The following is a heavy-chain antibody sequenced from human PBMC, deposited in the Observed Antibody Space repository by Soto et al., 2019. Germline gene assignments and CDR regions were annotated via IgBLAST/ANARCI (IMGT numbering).Heavy chain of an antibody. J-gene: IGHJ3*01. CDR3: ARGSRVGALRSWSADAFDV. V-gene: IGHV3-13*01. D-gene: IGHD1-26*01. CDR2: IGTAGDT. Sequence: EVQLVESGGGLVQPGGSLTLSCAASGFTFSIYDMHWVRQATGKGLEWVSAIGTAGDTYYPASVKGRFTISREDGKTSLYHHMNTLRAGDTPLYYCARGSRVGALRSWSADAFDVWGQGTMVTVSS. CDR1: GFTFSIYD.